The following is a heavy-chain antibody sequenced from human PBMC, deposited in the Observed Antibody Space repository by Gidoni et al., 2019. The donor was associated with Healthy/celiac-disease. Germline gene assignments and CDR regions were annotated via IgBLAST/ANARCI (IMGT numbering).Heavy chain of an antibody. CDR1: GNTFTSYA. CDR2: INTNTGNP. Sequence: HVQLVQSGSELKKPGASVKVSCRASGNTFTSYAMNWVRQATGQGLEWMGWINTNTGNPTYAQGFTGRFVFSLDTSVSTAYLQISSLKAEDTAVYYCARDGVVATIWDLGYWGQGTLVTVSS. J-gene: IGHJ4*02. CDR3: ARDGVVATIWDLGY. D-gene: IGHD5-12*01. V-gene: IGHV7-4-1*02.